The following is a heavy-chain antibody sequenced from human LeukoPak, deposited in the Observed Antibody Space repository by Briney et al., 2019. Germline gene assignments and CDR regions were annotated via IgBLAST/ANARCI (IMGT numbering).Heavy chain of an antibody. Sequence: KTSETLSLTCTVSGYSISSGYYWGWIRQPPGKGLEWIGSIYHSGSTYYNPSLKSRVTISVDTSKNQFSLKLSSVTAADTAVYYCAREYSSSRGLVDNDAFDIWGQGTMVTVSS. CDR3: AREYSSSRGLVDNDAFDI. CDR2: IYHSGST. D-gene: IGHD6-13*01. V-gene: IGHV4-38-2*02. J-gene: IGHJ3*02. CDR1: GYSISSGYY.